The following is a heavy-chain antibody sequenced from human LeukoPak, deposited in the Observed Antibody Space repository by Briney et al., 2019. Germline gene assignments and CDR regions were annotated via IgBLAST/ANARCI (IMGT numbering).Heavy chain of an antibody. CDR3: ARLEAPGAGADY. D-gene: IGHD1-26*01. Sequence: PSQTLSLTCTVSGASISHDYHFWSWIRQPPEKGLEFIGCIFHSGSTYYNASLRSRVTISIDTSKSQFSLSLSSVTAADTAVYYCARLEAPGAGADYWGQGALVTVSS. J-gene: IGHJ4*02. V-gene: IGHV4-30-4*01. CDR1: GASISHDYHF. CDR2: IFHSGST.